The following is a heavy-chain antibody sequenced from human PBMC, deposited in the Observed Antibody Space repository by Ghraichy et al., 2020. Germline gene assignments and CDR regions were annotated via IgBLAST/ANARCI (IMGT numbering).Heavy chain of an antibody. Sequence: GESLNISCAASGSPLSSYAMHWVRLPPGKGLEYVSAIRSNGGSTYYANSVKGRFTISRDNSKNTLYLQMGSLRAEDMAVYYCASNYDFWRQPLDYWGQGTLVTVSS. CDR1: GSPLSSYA. V-gene: IGHV3-64*01. D-gene: IGHD3-3*01. J-gene: IGHJ4*02. CDR3: ASNYDFWRQPLDY. CDR2: IRSNGGST.